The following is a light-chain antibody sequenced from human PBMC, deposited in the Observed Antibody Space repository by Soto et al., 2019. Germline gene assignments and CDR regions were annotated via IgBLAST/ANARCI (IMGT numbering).Light chain of an antibody. CDR2: EVT. CDR3: SLYTISRV. CDR1: SSDVGGSNF. Sequence: QSALTQPASVSASPGQSITISCTGTSSDVGGSNFVSWYQQHPGKVPKLIIYEVTNRPSGVSNRFSGSKSGNTASLTISGLQAEDEADYYCSLYTISRVFGGGTKVTVL. V-gene: IGLV2-14*01. J-gene: IGLJ3*02.